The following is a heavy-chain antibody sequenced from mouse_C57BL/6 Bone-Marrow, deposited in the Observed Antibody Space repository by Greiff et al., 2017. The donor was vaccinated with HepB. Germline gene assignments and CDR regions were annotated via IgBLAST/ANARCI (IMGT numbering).Heavy chain of an antibody. CDR3: ARTHYYGSSYVGY. J-gene: IGHJ2*01. Sequence: EVQLQQSGPELVKPGASVKMSCKASGYTFTDYNMHWVKQSHGQSLEWIGYINPNNGGTSYNQKFKGKATLTVNKSSSTAYMELRSLTSEDSAVYYCARTHYYGSSYVGYWGQGTTLTVSS. CDR2: INPNNGGT. CDR1: GYTFTDYN. D-gene: IGHD1-1*01. V-gene: IGHV1-22*01.